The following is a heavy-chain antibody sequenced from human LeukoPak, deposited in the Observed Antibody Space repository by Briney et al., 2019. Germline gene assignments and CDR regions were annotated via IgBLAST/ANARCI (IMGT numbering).Heavy chain of an antibody. Sequence: GESLKISCKGSGYSFTSYWIGWVRQMPGKVLEWMGIIYPGDSDTRYSPSFQGQVTISADKSISTAYLQWSSLKASDTAMYYCARTAPYSSSWYAVDYWGQGTLVTVSS. CDR3: ARTAPYSSSWYAVDY. J-gene: IGHJ4*02. D-gene: IGHD6-13*01. CDR1: GYSFTSYW. V-gene: IGHV5-51*01. CDR2: IYPGDSDT.